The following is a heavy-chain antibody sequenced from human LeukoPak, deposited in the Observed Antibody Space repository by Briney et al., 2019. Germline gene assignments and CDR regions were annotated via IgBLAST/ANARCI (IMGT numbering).Heavy chain of an antibody. D-gene: IGHD7-27*01. J-gene: IGHJ4*02. CDR1: GGSFSSGGYY. V-gene: IGHV4-31*03. CDR2: IFYSGTT. Sequence: PSQTLSLTCTVSGGSFSSGGYYWSWIRQHPGKGLEWIGYIFYSGTTYYNPSLKSRVIISVDASKNQFALRLSSVTAADTAVYYCARDLGGLGKIDQWGQGTLVTVSS. CDR3: ARDLGGLGKIDQ.